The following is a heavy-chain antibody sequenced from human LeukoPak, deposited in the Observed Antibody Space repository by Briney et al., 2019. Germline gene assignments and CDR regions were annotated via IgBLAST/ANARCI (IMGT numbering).Heavy chain of an antibody. CDR2: IYHSGST. CDR1: GGSISSYY. CDR3: ARPYISGWYGTFDI. D-gene: IGHD6-19*01. J-gene: IGHJ3*02. Sequence: SETLSLTCSVSGGSISSYYWSWIRQPPGKGLEWIGHIYHSGSTNYNPSLKSRVTISVDTSKNQFSLKLSYVTAADTAVYYCARPYISGWYGTFDIWGQGTMVTVSS. V-gene: IGHV4-59*08.